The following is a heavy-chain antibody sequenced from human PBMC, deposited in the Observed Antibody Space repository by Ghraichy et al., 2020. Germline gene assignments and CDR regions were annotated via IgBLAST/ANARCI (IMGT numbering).Heavy chain of an antibody. CDR1: GLTVSSNY. CDR3: ARTGARRFDY. V-gene: IGHV3-66*01. D-gene: IGHD3-10*01. J-gene: IGHJ4*02. Sequence: GGSLRLSCAASGLTVSSNYMTWVRQAPGKGLEWVSGIYSGGDTYYADSVKGRFTISRDNSKNTLYLQMNSLRAEDTAVYYCARTGARRFDYWGQGTLVTVSS. CDR2: IYSGGDT.